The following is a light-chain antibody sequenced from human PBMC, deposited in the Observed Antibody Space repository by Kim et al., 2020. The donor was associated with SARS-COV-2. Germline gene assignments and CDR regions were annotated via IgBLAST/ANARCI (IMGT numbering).Light chain of an antibody. CDR1: ESVSSGN. V-gene: IGKV3-20*01. CDR3: EKNAYLPYS. J-gene: IGKJ2*01. CDR2: GAS. Sequence: EVVLTQSPGTLSLSPGQGATLSCRASESVSSGNLAWYQQKPGQAPRLLIYGASSRATGIPDRFSGGGSGTDFTLTISRLEPEDFAVYHCEKNAYLPYSFGQRTKGDIK.